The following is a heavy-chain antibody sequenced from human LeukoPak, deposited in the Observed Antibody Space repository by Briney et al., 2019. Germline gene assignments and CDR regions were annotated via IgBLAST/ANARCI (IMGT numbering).Heavy chain of an antibody. V-gene: IGHV3-53*01. D-gene: IGHD6-13*01. J-gene: IGHJ6*02. CDR2: IYSGGST. CDR3: AKAGAAAFYYYYGMDA. CDR1: GFTVSSNY. Sequence: GGSLRLSCAASGFTVSSNYMSWVRQAPGKGLEWVSVIYSGGSTYYADSVKGRFTISRDNSKNTLYLQMNSLRAEDTAVYYCAKAGAAAFYYYYGMDAWGQGTTVTVSS.